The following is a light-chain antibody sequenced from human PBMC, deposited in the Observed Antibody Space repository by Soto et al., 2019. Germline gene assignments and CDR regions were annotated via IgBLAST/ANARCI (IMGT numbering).Light chain of an antibody. CDR3: QQSYSTLYT. V-gene: IGKV1-39*01. CDR2: AAS. J-gene: IGKJ2*01. Sequence: DIQMTQSPSSLSASVGDRVTITCRASQNISYYLNWYQQKPGKAPKLLIYAASSLQSGVPSRFSGSGSGPDFSLTINSLQPEDFATYYCQQSYSTLYTFGPGTKLEIK. CDR1: QNISYY.